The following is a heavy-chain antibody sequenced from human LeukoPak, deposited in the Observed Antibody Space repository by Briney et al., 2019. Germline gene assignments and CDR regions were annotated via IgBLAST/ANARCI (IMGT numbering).Heavy chain of an antibody. CDR2: ISANNGNT. J-gene: IGHJ5*02. V-gene: IGHV1-18*01. Sequence: ASVNVSCKASGYTFTSYGISWVRQAPGQGLEWMGWISANNGNTNYAQKLQGRVTMTTDTSTSTAYVELRSLRSDDTAVYYCARDSRYCSGGSCYPNWFDPWGQGTLVTVSS. D-gene: IGHD2-15*01. CDR3: ARDSRYCSGGSCYPNWFDP. CDR1: GYTFTSYG.